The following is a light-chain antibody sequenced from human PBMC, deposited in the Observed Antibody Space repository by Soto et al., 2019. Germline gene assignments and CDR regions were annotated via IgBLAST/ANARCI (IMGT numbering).Light chain of an antibody. CDR2: DTY. CDR3: QQYHIWPPWT. Sequence: EIVLTQSPATLSLSPGDSATLSCRVSQSVGSYLAWFQQTPGQAPRLIIYDTYNRATGIPARFSGSGSGTEFTLTISSLQSEDFAVYYCQQYHIWPPWTSGQGTKVDIK. CDR1: QSVGSY. V-gene: IGKV3-11*01. J-gene: IGKJ1*01.